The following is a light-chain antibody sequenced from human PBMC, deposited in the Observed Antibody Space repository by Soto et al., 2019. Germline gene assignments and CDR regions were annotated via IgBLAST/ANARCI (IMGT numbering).Light chain of an antibody. J-gene: IGLJ2*01. CDR3: TSYTITHIPVI. V-gene: IGLV1-40*01. Sequence: QSVLTQLPSVSGAPGQRVTISCTGSSSNIGAGYDVHWYQQLPGTAPKLVIYGNINRPSGVPDRFSGSKSGTSASLAITGLQAEDEADYYCTSYTITHIPVIFGGGTKLTVL. CDR1: SSNIGAGYD. CDR2: GNI.